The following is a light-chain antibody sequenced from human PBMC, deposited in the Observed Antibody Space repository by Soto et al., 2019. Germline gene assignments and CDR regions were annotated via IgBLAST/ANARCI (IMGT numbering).Light chain of an antibody. CDR2: GAS. V-gene: IGKV3-20*01. CDR1: QSVSSSF. J-gene: IGKJ1*01. Sequence: EIVLTQSPGTLSSSPGERATLSCRASQSVSSSFLGWYQQKPGQAQRLLIYGASRRATGIPDRFSGSASRTDFTRTISRLEPEVYAVHYCQQYGSSFTFGEGTKVEIK. CDR3: QQYGSSFT.